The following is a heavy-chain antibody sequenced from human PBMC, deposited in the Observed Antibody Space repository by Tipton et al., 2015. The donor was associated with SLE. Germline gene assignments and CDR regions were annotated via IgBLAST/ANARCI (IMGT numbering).Heavy chain of an antibody. Sequence: TLSLTCSVSGASISSSGYYWGWIRQPPGKGLEWIGSIYYSGSTYYNPSLKSRVTISVDTSKNHFSLKLSSVTAADTAVYYCARTPSFTSGTDWGQGTLVNVSS. CDR2: IYYSGST. CDR3: ARTPSFTSGTD. V-gene: IGHV4-39*07. D-gene: IGHD1-14*01. CDR1: GASISSSGYY. J-gene: IGHJ4*01.